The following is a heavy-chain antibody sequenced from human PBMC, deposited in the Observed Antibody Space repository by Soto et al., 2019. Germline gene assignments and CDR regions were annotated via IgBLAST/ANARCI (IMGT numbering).Heavy chain of an antibody. J-gene: IGHJ4*02. CDR2: IWYDGSNK. CDR1: GFTFSSYG. D-gene: IGHD2-2*01. V-gene: IGHV3-33*01. CDR3: ARTASAAPYYVDY. Sequence: QVQLVESGGGVVQPGRSLRLSCAASGFTFSSYGMHWVRQAPGKGLEWVAVIWYDGSNKYYADSVKGRFTISRDNSKNTLYLPMNSLRAEDTAVYYCARTASAAPYYVDYWGQGTLVTVSS.